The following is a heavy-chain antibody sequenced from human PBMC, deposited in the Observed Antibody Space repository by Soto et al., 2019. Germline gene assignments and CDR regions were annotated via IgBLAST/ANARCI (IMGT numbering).Heavy chain of an antibody. Sequence: ESLKISCKGSGYSFTSYWIGWVRQMPGKGLEWMGIIYPGDSDTRYSPSFQGQVTISADKSISTAYLQWSSLKASDTAMYYCARLIGYCSGGSCPDDYYYYGMEVWGQGTTVTVSS. CDR1: GYSFTSYW. D-gene: IGHD2-15*01. CDR2: IYPGDSDT. V-gene: IGHV5-51*01. CDR3: ARLIGYCSGGSCPDDYYYYGMEV. J-gene: IGHJ6*02.